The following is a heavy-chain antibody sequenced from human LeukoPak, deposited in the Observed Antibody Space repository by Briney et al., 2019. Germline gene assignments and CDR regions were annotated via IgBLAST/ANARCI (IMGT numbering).Heavy chain of an antibody. CDR2: IRYDGSNK. CDR1: GFTFSSYG. Sequence: GGSLRLSCAASGFTFSSYGMHWVRQAPGKGLEWVAFIRYDGSNKYYADSVKGRFTISRDNAKNSLYLQMNSLRAEDTAVYYCAGEERGGIFGGGYYYYMDVWGKGTTVTVSS. V-gene: IGHV3-30*02. CDR3: AGEERGGIFGGGYYYYMDV. D-gene: IGHD3-3*01. J-gene: IGHJ6*03.